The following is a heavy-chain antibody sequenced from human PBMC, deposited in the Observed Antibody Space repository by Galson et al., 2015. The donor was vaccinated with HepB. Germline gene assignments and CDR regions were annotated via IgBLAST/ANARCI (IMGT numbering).Heavy chain of an antibody. J-gene: IGHJ5*02. CDR1: GFTVSSNY. CDR2: ISDSGDTI. Sequence: SLRLSCAASGFTVSSNYMSWVRQAPGKGLEWISYISDSGDTIYYADSVRGRFTISRDNANNSLYLQMNSLRDEDTAVYYCARAALGWFDPWGQGTLVTVSS. V-gene: IGHV3-11*01. CDR3: ARAALGWFDP. D-gene: IGHD6-25*01.